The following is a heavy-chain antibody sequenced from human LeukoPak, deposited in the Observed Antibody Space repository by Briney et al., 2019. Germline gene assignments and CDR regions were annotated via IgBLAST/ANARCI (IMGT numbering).Heavy chain of an antibody. CDR3: ARSLVVAATNYYYYMDV. V-gene: IGHV1-2*02. CDR1: GYTFTGYY. Sequence: ASVKVSCKASGYTFTGYYMHWVRQAPGQGLEWMGWINPNSGGTNYAQKFQGRVTMTRDTSISTAYMELSRLRSDDTAVYYCARSLVVAATNYYYYMDVWGKGTTVTISS. D-gene: IGHD2-15*01. CDR2: INPNSGGT. J-gene: IGHJ6*03.